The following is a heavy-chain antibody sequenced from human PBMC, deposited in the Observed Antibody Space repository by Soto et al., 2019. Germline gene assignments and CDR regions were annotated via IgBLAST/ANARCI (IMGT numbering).Heavy chain of an antibody. CDR1: GGSISSYY. J-gene: IGHJ6*03. Sequence: LVTLSLTCTVSGGSISSYYWSWIRQPPGKGLEWIGYIYYSGSTNYNPSLKSRDTISVDTSKNQFSLKLSSVTAADTAVYYCARHREYQLLSPRGGYYYYYYMDVWGKGTTVTVSS. CDR3: ARHREYQLLSPRGGYYYYYYMDV. CDR2: IYYSGST. V-gene: IGHV4-59*08. D-gene: IGHD2-2*01.